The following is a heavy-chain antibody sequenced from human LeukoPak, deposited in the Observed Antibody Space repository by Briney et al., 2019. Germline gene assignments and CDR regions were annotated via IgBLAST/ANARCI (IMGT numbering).Heavy chain of an antibody. CDR1: GYTFTSYG. Sequence: ASVKVSCKASGYTFTSYGISWVWQAPGQGLEWMGWISAYNGNTNYAQKLQGRVTMTTDTSTSTAYMELRSLRSDDTAVYYCARDGEVVVVPAARVYYYYYGMDVWGQGTTVTVSS. CDR2: ISAYNGNT. V-gene: IGHV1-18*01. CDR3: ARDGEVVVVPAARVYYYYYGMDV. J-gene: IGHJ6*02. D-gene: IGHD2-2*01.